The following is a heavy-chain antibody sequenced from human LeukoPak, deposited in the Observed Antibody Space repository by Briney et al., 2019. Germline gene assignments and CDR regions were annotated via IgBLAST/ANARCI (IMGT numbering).Heavy chain of an antibody. CDR3: ARESGGDYDWFDP. CDR1: GYSLSSDYY. D-gene: IGHD4-17*01. Sequence: SETLSLTCTVSGYSLSSDYYWGWIRQPPGKGMEWIGSIYHSGSTYYNPSLKRRVTISVDTSKKRFCLKMSSVTAADTAVYYCARESGGDYDWFDPWGQGTLIIVSS. J-gene: IGHJ5*02. V-gene: IGHV4-38-2*02. CDR2: IYHSGST.